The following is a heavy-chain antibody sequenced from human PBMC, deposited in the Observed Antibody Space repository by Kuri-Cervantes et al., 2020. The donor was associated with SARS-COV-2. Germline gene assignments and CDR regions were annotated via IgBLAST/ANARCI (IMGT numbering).Heavy chain of an antibody. Sequence: SVKVSCKASGGTFSSYAISWVRQAPGQGLEWMGRIIPNLGTANYAQKFQGRVTITADKSTSTAYMELSSLRSEDTAVYYCARDPGDCSSTSCQPNGFDPWGQGTLVTVSS. CDR1: GGTFSSYA. CDR2: IIPNLGTA. D-gene: IGHD2-2*01. CDR3: ARDPGDCSSTSCQPNGFDP. V-gene: IGHV1-69*04. J-gene: IGHJ5*02.